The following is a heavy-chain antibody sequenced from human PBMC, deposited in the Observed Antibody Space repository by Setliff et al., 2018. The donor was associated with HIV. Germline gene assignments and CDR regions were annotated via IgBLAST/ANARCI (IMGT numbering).Heavy chain of an antibody. CDR3: ARLGAEDFSDYDWVDY. CDR1: GGSFSGYY. V-gene: IGHV4-34*01. J-gene: IGHJ4*02. CDR2: INHSGDT. D-gene: IGHD5-12*01. Sequence: SETLSLTCAVYGGSFSGYYWSWIRQPPGKGLERIGEINHSGDTNYNPSLKSRVTISVDTSKNQFSLNLNSVTAADTAVYYCARLGAEDFSDYDWVDYWGQGTLVTVSS.